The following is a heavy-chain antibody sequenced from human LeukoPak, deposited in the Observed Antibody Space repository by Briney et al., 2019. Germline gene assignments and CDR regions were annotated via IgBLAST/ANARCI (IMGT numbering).Heavy chain of an antibody. J-gene: IGHJ4*02. V-gene: IGHV4-34*01. CDR1: GGSFTGYY. D-gene: IGHD3-22*01. CDR3: ARGHETPQGRGLWYYDNSGSRYFDN. CDR2: VNHSGST. Sequence: SETLSLTCAVYGGSFTGYYWSWIRQPPGKGLEWIGEVNHSGSTNYNPSLKSRVTISLDTSKTQFSLKLSSVTAADTAVYYCARGHETPQGRGLWYYDNSGSRYFDNWGQGTLVTVSS.